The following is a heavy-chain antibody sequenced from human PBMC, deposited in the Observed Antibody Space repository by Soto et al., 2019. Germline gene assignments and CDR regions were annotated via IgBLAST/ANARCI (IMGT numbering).Heavy chain of an antibody. CDR2: IYYSGSS. CDR3: ARGTMLRGPGYYYAMDI. CDR1: GDSISRNGHC. V-gene: IGHV4-31*03. Sequence: SETLSLTCTVSGDSISRNGHCWTWIRQHPGKGLEWIGYIYYSGSSYYNPSLKSRVIISVDTSKNQFSLNLTAVTAADTAVYYCARGTMLRGPGYYYAMDIWGQGTTVTVSS. D-gene: IGHD3-10*01. J-gene: IGHJ6*02.